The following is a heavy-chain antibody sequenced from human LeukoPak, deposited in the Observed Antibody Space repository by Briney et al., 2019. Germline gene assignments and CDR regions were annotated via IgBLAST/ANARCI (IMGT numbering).Heavy chain of an antibody. J-gene: IGHJ3*02. CDR2: IYYSGST. CDR3: ARDPTTVTKGFDI. Sequence: SETLSLTCTVSGGSISSSSYCWGWIRQPPGKGLEWIGSIYYSGSTYYNPSLKSRVTISVDTSKNQFSLKLSSVTAADTAVYYCARDPTTVTKGFDIWGQGTMVTVSS. D-gene: IGHD4-17*01. V-gene: IGHV4-39*07. CDR1: GGSISSSSYC.